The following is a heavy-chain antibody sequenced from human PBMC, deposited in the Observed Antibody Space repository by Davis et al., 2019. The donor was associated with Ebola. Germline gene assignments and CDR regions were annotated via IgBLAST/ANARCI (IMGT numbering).Heavy chain of an antibody. CDR1: GFTFSSYA. J-gene: IGHJ6*02. CDR3: ARPRVPAATPHYYYYYGMDV. CDR2: ISYDGSNK. D-gene: IGHD2-2*02. V-gene: IGHV3-30-3*01. Sequence: GESLKISCAASGFTFSSYAMHWVRQAPGKGLEWVAVISYDGSNKYYADSVKGRFTISRDNSKNTLYLQMNSLRAEDTAVYYCARPRVPAATPHYYYYYGMDVWGQGTTVTVSS.